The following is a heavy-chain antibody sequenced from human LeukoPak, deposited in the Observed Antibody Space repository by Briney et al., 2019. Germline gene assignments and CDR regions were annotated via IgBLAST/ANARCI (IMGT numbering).Heavy chain of an antibody. Sequence: GESLKISCKASGYNFSTYWIVWVRQMPGKGLEWMGIIYPSDSDTRYSPSFQGQVTISADKSISTAYLQWSSLKASDTAMYYCARRLYDSGWYLDYWGQGTLVTVSS. CDR2: IYPSDSDT. CDR3: ARRLYDSGWYLDY. CDR1: GYNFSTYW. J-gene: IGHJ4*02. D-gene: IGHD6-19*01. V-gene: IGHV5-51*01.